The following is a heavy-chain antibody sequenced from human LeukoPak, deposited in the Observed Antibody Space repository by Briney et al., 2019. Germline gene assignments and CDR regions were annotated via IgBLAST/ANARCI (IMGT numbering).Heavy chain of an antibody. CDR3: ARTVWSGWNFDY. Sequence: ASVEVSCKASGGTLSSYAISWVRQAPGQGLEWMGGIIPIFGTANYAQKFQGRVTITADESTSTAYKELSSLRSEDTAVYYCARTVWSGWNFDYWGQGTLVTVSS. CDR1: GGTLSSYA. CDR2: IIPIFGTA. V-gene: IGHV1-69*13. J-gene: IGHJ4*02. D-gene: IGHD3-3*01.